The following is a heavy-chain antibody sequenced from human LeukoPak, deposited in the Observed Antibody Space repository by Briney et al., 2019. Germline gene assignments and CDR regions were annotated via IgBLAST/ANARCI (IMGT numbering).Heavy chain of an antibody. CDR1: GFTFSSYG. CDR3: AKDHQQWLVRGPNWFDP. D-gene: IGHD6-19*01. J-gene: IGHJ5*02. V-gene: IGHV3-30*18. CDR2: ISYDGSNK. Sequence: PGGSLRLSCAASGFTFSSYGMHWVRQAPGKGLEWVAVISYDGSNKYYADSVKGRFTISRDNSKNTLYLQMNSLRAEDTAVYYCAKDHQQWLVRGPNWFDPWGQGTLVTVSS.